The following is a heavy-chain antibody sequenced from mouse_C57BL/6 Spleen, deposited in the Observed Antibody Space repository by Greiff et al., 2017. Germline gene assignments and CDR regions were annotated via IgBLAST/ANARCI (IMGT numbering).Heavy chain of an antibody. CDR2: IYPRSGNT. CDR3: ARHGSSGWYFDV. D-gene: IGHD1-1*01. V-gene: IGHV1-81*01. J-gene: IGHJ1*03. Sequence: QVQLQQSGAELARPGASVKLSCKASGYTFTSYGISWVKQRTGQGLEWIGEIYPRSGNTYYNEKFKGKATLTADKSSSTAYMEISSLTSEDSAVYCSARHGSSGWYFDVWGKGTTVTVSS. CDR1: GYTFTSYG.